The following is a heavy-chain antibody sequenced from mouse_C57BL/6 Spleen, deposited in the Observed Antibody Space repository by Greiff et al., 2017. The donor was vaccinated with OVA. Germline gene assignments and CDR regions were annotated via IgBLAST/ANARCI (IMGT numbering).Heavy chain of an antibody. CDR3: ARGDSNYLAGVAY. CDR1: GFTFSSYA. CDR2: ISDGGSYT. Sequence: EVKLQESGGGLVKPGGSLKLSCAASGFTFSSYAMSWVRQTPEKRLEWVATISDGGSYTYYPDNVKGRFTIARDNAKNNLYLQMSHLKTEDTAMYYGARGDSNYLAGVAYWGQGTLVTVSA. D-gene: IGHD2-5*01. V-gene: IGHV5-4*03. J-gene: IGHJ3*01.